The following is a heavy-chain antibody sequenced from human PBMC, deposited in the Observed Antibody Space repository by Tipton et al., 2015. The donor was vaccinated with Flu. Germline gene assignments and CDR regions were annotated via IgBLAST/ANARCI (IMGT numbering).Heavy chain of an antibody. V-gene: IGHV1-18*01. D-gene: IGHD3-16*02. CDR3: ARDRRSGSYPGEWFDP. Sequence: QLVQSGAEVRKPGASVRVSCKASGYIFTNYGITWMRQAPGQGLEWMGWISGYNRKTNYAQRFRDRVTMTTDIFTTTVYMELRSLRFDDTAVYYCARDRRSGSYPGEWFDPWGQGILVTISS. J-gene: IGHJ5*02. CDR1: GYIFTNYG. CDR2: ISGYNRKT.